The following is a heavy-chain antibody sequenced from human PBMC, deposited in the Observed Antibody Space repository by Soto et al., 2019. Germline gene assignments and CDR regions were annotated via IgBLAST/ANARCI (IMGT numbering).Heavy chain of an antibody. D-gene: IGHD3-10*01. J-gene: IGHJ4*02. V-gene: IGHV3-23*01. CDR3: AXDPLLLWFGELPYYFDY. Sequence: GGSLRLSCAASGFTLSSYAMSWVRQAPGKGLEWVSAISGSGGSTYYADSVKGRFTISRDNSKNTLYLQMNSLRAEDTAVYYCAXDPLLLWFGELPYYFDYWGQGTQVTVSS. CDR2: ISGSGGST. CDR1: GFTLSSYA.